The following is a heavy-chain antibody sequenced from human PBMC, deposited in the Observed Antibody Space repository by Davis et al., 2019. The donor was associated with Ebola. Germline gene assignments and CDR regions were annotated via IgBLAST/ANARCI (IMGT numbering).Heavy chain of an antibody. D-gene: IGHD5-12*01. Sequence: PSETLSLTCTVSGGSISSGGYYWSWIRQHPGKGLEWIGYIYYSGSTYYNPSLKSRVTISVDTSKNQFSLKLSSVTAADTAVYYCARENSGYDKGGSGMDVWGQGTTVTVSS. CDR3: ARENSGYDKGGSGMDV. CDR2: IYYSGST. CDR1: GGSISSGGYY. V-gene: IGHV4-31*03. J-gene: IGHJ6*02.